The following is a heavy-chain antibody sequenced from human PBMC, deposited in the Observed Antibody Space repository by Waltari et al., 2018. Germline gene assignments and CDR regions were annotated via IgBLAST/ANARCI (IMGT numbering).Heavy chain of an antibody. D-gene: IGHD1-7*01. CDR2: IYYSGST. V-gene: IGHV4-59*01. CDR3: ARANWNYVGGFDY. CDR1: GGSISSYY. J-gene: IGHJ4*02. Sequence: QVQLQESGPGLVKPSATLSLTCTVSGGSISSYYWSWIRQPPGKGLEWIGYIYYSGSTNYNPSLKSRVTISVDTSKNQFSLKLSSVTAADTAVYYCARANWNYVGGFDYWGQGTLVTVSS.